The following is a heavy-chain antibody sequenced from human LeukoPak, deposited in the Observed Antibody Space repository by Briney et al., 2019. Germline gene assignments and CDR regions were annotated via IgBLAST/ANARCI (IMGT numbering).Heavy chain of an antibody. V-gene: IGHV4-39*07. CDR3: ARDIDDVGALLDF. D-gene: IGHD1-26*01. CDR2: INYSATT. Sequence: TTSETLSLTCTISDDSISSNRYFWAWIRQPPGKGLEWIASINYSATTYYNPSLMSRLTISVDTTKRQFSLKMTSVTAADTALYYCARDIDDVGALLDFWGQGTLVAVSS. CDR1: DDSISSNRYF. J-gene: IGHJ4*02.